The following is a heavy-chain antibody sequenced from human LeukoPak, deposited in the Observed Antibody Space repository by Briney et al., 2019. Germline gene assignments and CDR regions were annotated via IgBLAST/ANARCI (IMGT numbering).Heavy chain of an antibody. D-gene: IGHD3-10*01. CDR1: GYSFTSYW. Sequence: GESLKISCKGSGYSFTSYWIGWVRQMPGKGLEWMGIIYPGDSDTRYSPSFQGQVTISADKSISTAYLQWSSLKASDTAMYYCARRTYYYGSGSYYNAYYFDYWGQGTLVTVSS. V-gene: IGHV5-51*01. J-gene: IGHJ4*02. CDR3: ARRTYYYGSGSYYNAYYFDY. CDR2: IYPGDSDT.